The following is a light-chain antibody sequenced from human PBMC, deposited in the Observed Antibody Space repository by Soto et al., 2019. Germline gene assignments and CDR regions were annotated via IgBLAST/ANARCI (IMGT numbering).Light chain of an antibody. Sequence: EIVLTQSPGTLSLSPGERATLSCRASQSVSSSYLAWYQQKPGQAPRLLIYGASSRATGIPDRFSGSGSGTDFTLTISRLEPEDFAVYYCQQYGSSPYHWTFGQGTKVDIK. J-gene: IGKJ1*01. CDR1: QSVSSSY. CDR3: QQYGSSPYHWT. V-gene: IGKV3-20*01. CDR2: GAS.